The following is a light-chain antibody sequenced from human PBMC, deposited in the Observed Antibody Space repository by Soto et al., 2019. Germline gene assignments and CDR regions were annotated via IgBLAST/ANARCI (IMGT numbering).Light chain of an antibody. Sequence: QAVVTQPASVSGSPGQSITISCTGTSSDVGSYDVVSWYQQHPGNAPKLMIYVGSKRPSGVSTRFSGSKSGNTASLTISGLQAEDEADYYCCSYAGSNTYWVFGGGTKVTVL. V-gene: IGLV2-23*01. CDR2: VGS. J-gene: IGLJ3*02. CDR1: SSDVGSYDV. CDR3: CSYAGSNTYWV.